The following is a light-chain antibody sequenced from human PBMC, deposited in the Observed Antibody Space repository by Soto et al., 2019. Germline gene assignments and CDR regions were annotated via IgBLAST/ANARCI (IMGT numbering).Light chain of an antibody. J-gene: IGKJ4*01. CDR1: QSISQY. V-gene: IGKV1-39*01. Sequence: DIQVTQSPSSLSASVGDRVTITCRASQSISQYVNWYQQRPGRAPKFLIYGASSLQSGVPLRFSGSGSGTDFTLTISCLQSEDFATYYCQQYYSYLTFGGGTKVDIK. CDR2: GAS. CDR3: QQYYSYLT.